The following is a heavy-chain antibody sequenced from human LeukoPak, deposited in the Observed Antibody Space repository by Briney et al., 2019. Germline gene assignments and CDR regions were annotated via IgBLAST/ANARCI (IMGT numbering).Heavy chain of an antibody. Sequence: GGSLRLSCAASGFTFSSYSMNWVRQAPGKGLEWVSYISSSSSTIYYADSVKGRFTISRDNAKNSLYLQMNSLRAEDTAVYYCARDHVYYYYYMDVCGKGTTVTVSS. CDR2: ISSSSSTI. CDR1: GFTFSSYS. CDR3: ARDHVYYYYYMDV. V-gene: IGHV3-48*01. J-gene: IGHJ6*03.